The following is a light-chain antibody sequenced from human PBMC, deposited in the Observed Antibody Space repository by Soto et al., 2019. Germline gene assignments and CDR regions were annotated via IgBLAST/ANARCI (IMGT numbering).Light chain of an antibody. Sequence: EIVLTQSPATLSLSPGERATLSCRASQRVSSYLAWYQQKPGQAPRLLIYDASNRATGIPARFSGSGSRTDFTLTISSLEPEDFAVYYCQQRSNWRTFGQGTKVEIK. CDR3: QQRSNWRT. CDR2: DAS. J-gene: IGKJ1*01. V-gene: IGKV3-11*01. CDR1: QRVSSY.